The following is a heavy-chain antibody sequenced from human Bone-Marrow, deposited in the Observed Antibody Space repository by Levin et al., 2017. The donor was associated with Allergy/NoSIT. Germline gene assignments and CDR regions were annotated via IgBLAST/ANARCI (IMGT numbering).Heavy chain of an antibody. D-gene: IGHD2-21*02. CDR1: GFTFSSYS. CDR2: ISSSSSTI. Sequence: PGESLKISCAASGFTFSSYSMNWVRQAPGKGLEWVSYISSSSSTIYYADSVKGRFTISRDNAKNSLYLQMNSLRAEDTAVYYCARDLHCGGDCFWVFDYWGQGTLVTVSS. V-gene: IGHV3-48*01. J-gene: IGHJ4*02. CDR3: ARDLHCGGDCFWVFDY.